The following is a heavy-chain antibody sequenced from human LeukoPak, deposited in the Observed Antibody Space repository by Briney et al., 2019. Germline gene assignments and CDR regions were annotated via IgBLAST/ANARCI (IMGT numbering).Heavy chain of an antibody. J-gene: IGHJ4*02. Sequence: GSLRLSCAASGFTFSSYAMSWVRQAPGKGLEWVSAISGSGGSTYYADSVKGRFTISRDNAKNTLYLQMNSLRAEDTAVYYCARGSTQYSSGWYGLDYWGQGTLVTVSS. CDR2: ISGSGGST. V-gene: IGHV3-23*01. CDR3: ARGSTQYSSGWYGLDY. D-gene: IGHD6-19*01. CDR1: GFTFSSYA.